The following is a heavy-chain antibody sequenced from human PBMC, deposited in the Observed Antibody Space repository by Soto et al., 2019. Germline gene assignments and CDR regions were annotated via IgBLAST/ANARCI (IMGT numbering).Heavy chain of an antibody. CDR3: ARDRVRRVAILYYYYGMDV. CDR2: INPNSGGT. Sequence: EASVKVSCKASGYTFTGYYMHWVRQAPGQGLEWMGWINPNSGGTNYAQKFQGWVTMTRDTSINTAYMELSRLRSDDTAVYYCARDRVRRVAILYYYYGMDVWGQGTTVTVSS. D-gene: IGHD5-12*01. CDR1: GYTFTGYY. V-gene: IGHV1-2*04. J-gene: IGHJ6*02.